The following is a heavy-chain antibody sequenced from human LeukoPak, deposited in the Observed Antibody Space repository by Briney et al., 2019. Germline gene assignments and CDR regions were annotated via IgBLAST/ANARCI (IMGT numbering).Heavy chain of an antibody. J-gene: IGHJ5*02. V-gene: IGHV1-18*01. D-gene: IGHD4-17*01. CDR1: GYTFTSYG. Sequence: ASVKVSCKASGYTFTSYGISWVRQAPGQGLEWMGWISAYSGNTNYAQKLQGRVTMTTDTPTSTAYMELRSLRSDDTAVYYCAREGNDYGEGDWFDPWGQGTLVTVSS. CDR3: AREGNDYGEGDWFDP. CDR2: ISAYSGNT.